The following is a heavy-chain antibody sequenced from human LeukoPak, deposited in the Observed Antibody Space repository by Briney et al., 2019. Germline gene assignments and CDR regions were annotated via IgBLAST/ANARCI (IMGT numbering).Heavy chain of an antibody. CDR1: GGTFSSYA. D-gene: IGHD2-15*01. J-gene: IGHJ6*03. Sequence: EVSVKVSCKASGGTFSSYAISWVRQAPGQGLEWMGGIIPIFGTANYAQKFQGRATITADESTSTAYMELSSLRSEDTAVYYCARTCEAKAAINYYYYYYMDVWGKGTTVTVSS. V-gene: IGHV1-69*13. CDR2: IIPIFGTA. CDR3: ARTCEAKAAINYYYYYYMDV.